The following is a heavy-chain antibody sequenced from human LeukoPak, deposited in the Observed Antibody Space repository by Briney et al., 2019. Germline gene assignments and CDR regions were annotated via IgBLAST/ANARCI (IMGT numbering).Heavy chain of an antibody. CDR3: ARDPSNTSGSYVYFDY. CDR2: ISCYNGDT. Sequence: ASVKVSCKASGGTFSSYAISWVRQAPGQGLEWMGWISCYNGDTKYAQKFQGRVSMTTDTSTSTAHMELRSLRSDDTAVYYCARDPSNTSGSYVYFDYWGQGALVTVSS. J-gene: IGHJ4*02. CDR1: GGTFSSYA. D-gene: IGHD6-19*01. V-gene: IGHV1-18*01.